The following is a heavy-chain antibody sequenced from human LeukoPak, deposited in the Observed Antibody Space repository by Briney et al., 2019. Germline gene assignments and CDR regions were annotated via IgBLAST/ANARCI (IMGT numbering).Heavy chain of an antibody. CDR2: IYYSGST. CDR3: ARLTGDPDAFDI. V-gene: IGHV4-59*08. CDR1: GGSISSYY. D-gene: IGHD7-27*01. Sequence: SSETLSLTCTVSGGSISSYYWNWIRQPPGKGLEWIGYIYYSGSTNYNPSPKSRVTISIGTSKNQFFLKLNSVTAADTAVYYCARLTGDPDAFDIWGQGTMVTVSS. J-gene: IGHJ3*02.